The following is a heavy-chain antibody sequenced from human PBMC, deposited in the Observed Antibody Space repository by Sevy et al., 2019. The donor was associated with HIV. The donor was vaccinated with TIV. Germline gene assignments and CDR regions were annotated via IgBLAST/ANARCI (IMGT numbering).Heavy chain of an antibody. D-gene: IGHD6-19*01. CDR1: GFTFSSYA. V-gene: IGHV3-30-3*01. J-gene: IGHJ6*02. CDR3: ARARGIAVAESGAPGEDKVYYYGMDV. Sequence: GGSLRLSCAASGFTFSSYAMHWVRQAPGKGLEWVAVISYDGSNKYYADSVKGRFTISRDNYNNTLYLQMNILRAEDTAASYCARARGIAVAESGAPGEDKVYYYGMDVWGQGTTVTVSS. CDR2: ISYDGSNK.